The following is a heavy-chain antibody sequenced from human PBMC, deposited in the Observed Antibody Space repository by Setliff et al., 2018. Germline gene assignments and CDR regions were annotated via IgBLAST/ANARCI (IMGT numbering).Heavy chain of an antibody. Sequence: PSETLSLTCTVSGGSISTNTYFWGWIRQPPGKGLEWIGNTYYSGDTYYNPSLKSRVTISVDTSRNQFSLTLRSVTAADTAVYYCARHAITQSLVADYWGQGILVTVSS. CDR3: ARHAITQSLVADY. J-gene: IGHJ4*02. CDR1: GGSISTNTYF. D-gene: IGHD2-15*01. CDR2: TYYSGDT. V-gene: IGHV4-39*01.